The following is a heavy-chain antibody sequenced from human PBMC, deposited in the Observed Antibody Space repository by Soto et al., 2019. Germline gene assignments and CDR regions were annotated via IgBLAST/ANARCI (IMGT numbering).Heavy chain of an antibody. CDR2: ISAYNGNT. D-gene: IGHD2-15*01. CDR1: GYTFTSYG. CDR3: ARDSRGVAPTPGRNKWFDP. Sequence: ASVKVSCKASGYTFTSYGISWVRQAPGQGLEWMGWISAYNGNTNYAQKLQGRVTMTTDTSTSTAYMELRSLRSDDTAVYYCARDSRGVAPTPGRNKWFDPWGEGTLVTVSS. J-gene: IGHJ5*02. V-gene: IGHV1-18*01.